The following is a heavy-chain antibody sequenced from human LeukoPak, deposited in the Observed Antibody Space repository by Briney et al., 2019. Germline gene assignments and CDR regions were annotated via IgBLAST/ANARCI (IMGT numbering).Heavy chain of an antibody. CDR2: FFQSEKS. Sequence: SETLSLTCGISGHSTTRGYYWAWFRQSPGKGLEWIATFFQSEKSFYNASLKSRVIMSLDTSKSQFSLNLTSVTAADTAVYYCARVLPVPYLLDSGGQGTHVTVSS. CDR3: ARVLPVPYLLDS. J-gene: IGHJ4*02. V-gene: IGHV4-38-2*01. D-gene: IGHD3-9*01. CDR1: GHSTTRGYY.